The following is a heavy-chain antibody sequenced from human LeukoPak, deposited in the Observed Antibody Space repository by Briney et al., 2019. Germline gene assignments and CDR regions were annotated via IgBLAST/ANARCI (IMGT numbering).Heavy chain of an antibody. CDR2: ITGRADFT. CDR3: AREGSSGWYDQGNWFDP. D-gene: IGHD6-19*01. V-gene: IGHV3-23*01. Sequence: GGSLRLSCAASGFTFGYYAMSWVRQAPGKGLEWVSAITGRADFTYYADSVKGRFTISRDNSKNTLYLQMNSLRAEDTAVYYCAREGSSGWYDQGNWFDPWGQGTLVTVSS. CDR1: GFTFGYYA. J-gene: IGHJ5*02.